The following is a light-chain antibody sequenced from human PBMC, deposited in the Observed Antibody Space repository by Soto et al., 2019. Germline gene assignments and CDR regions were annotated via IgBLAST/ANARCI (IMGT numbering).Light chain of an antibody. Sequence: QSVLTQPPSASGSPGQSVTISCTGTSSDVGAYTYVSWYQQHPGKAPKLMIYEVSNRPSGVSNRFSGSKSGNTASLTISGLQAEDEADYYCSSYTSSSTYVFGTGTKVTVL. V-gene: IGLV2-14*01. J-gene: IGLJ1*01. CDR1: SSDVGAYTY. CDR2: EVS. CDR3: SSYTSSSTYV.